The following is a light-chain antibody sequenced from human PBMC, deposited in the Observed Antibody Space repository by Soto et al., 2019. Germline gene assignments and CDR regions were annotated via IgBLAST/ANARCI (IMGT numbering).Light chain of an antibody. CDR3: SSYTTSGTPV. Sequence: QSALTKPASVSGSPGQTITISCTGTSSDVGGYNYLSWYQQQPGKAPKVMIYEVSTPPSGVSNRFSGSKSGNTASLTMSGLHAEDEADYFCSSYTTSGTPVFGGGTKLTVL. V-gene: IGLV2-14*01. CDR1: SSDVGGYNY. J-gene: IGLJ3*02. CDR2: EVS.